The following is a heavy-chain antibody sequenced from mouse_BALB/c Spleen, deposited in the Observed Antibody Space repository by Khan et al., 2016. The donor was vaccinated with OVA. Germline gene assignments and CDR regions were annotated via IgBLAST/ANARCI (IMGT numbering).Heavy chain of an antibody. CDR1: GYSFTAYI. D-gene: IGHD3-1*01. J-gene: IGHJ3*01. Sequence: VQLQQSGPDLVKPGASMKISCKASGYSFTAYIMNWVRRSHGKNLEWIGLINPNNGDATYNQKFKDKAPLTVDQSSSTAYMELLSLTSEDSGVFYCTRSGYGGFDYWGQGTLVTVSA. V-gene: IGHV1-18*01. CDR2: INPNNGDA. CDR3: TRSGYGGFDY.